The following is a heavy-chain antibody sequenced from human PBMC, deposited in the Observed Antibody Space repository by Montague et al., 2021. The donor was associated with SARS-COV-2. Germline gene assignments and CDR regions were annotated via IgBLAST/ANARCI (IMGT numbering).Heavy chain of an antibody. CDR2: INEDGSQK. J-gene: IGHJ4*02. V-gene: IGHV3-7*01. Sequence: SLRLSCAASGFTFTTHWMNWVRQAQGKGLEWVANINEDGSQKYYIDSVKGRFTISRDNARNSLFLQMTGLRAEDTAVYYCTALRRTDPFDYWGQGNLVTVSS. CDR3: TALRRTDPFDY. D-gene: IGHD2-21*02. CDR1: GFTFTTHW.